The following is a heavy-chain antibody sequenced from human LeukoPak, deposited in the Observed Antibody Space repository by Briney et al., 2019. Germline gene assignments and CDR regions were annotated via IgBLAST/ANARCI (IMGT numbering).Heavy chain of an antibody. CDR2: ISGSGGST. D-gene: IGHD2-2*01. J-gene: IGHJ5*02. Sequence: GGSLRLSCAASGFTVSSNYMSWVRQAPGKGLEWFSAISGSGGSTYHADSVKGRFTISRDNSKNTLYLQMNSLRAEDTAVYYCAKKAHGYCSSTSCRSPFDPWGQGTLVTVSS. V-gene: IGHV3-23*01. CDR1: GFTVSSNY. CDR3: AKKAHGYCSSTSCRSPFDP.